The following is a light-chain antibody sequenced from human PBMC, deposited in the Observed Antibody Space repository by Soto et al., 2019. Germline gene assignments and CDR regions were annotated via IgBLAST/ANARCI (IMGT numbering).Light chain of an antibody. CDR2: GAS. Sequence: EIVMTQSPATLSVSPGERATLSCRASQSVSSNLAWYQQTPGQAPRLLIYGASNRATGIPDRFSGSGSGTDFTLTISRMEPEDFAVYCCQQRSNWITFGQGTRLEIK. J-gene: IGKJ5*01. V-gene: IGKV3D-20*02. CDR1: QSVSSN. CDR3: QQRSNWIT.